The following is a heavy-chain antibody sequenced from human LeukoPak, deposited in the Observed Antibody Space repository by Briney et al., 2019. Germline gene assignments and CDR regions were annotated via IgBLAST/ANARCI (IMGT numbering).Heavy chain of an antibody. J-gene: IGHJ5*02. CDR2: INPNSGGT. CDR3: AREGAFWSGYVNWFDP. Sequence: ASVKVSCKASGYTFTGYYMHWVRQAPGQGLEWMGWINPNSGGTNYAQKFQGRVTMTRDTSISTAYMELSRPRSDDTAVYYCAREGAFWSGYVNWFDPWGQGTLVTVSS. V-gene: IGHV1-2*02. CDR1: GYTFTGYY. D-gene: IGHD3-3*01.